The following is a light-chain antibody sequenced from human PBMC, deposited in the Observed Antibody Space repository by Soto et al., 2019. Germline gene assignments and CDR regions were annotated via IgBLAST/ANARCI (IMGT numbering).Light chain of an antibody. J-gene: IGKJ1*01. Sequence: DIQLTQSPSLLSASVGDRVTITCRASQGISTYLAWYQQKLGKAQKLLIYDASTLQSGVPSRFSGSRSGTEGTITISSLQPDDFATYYCQQYNSYSWTFGQGTKV. CDR2: DAS. CDR1: QGISTY. V-gene: IGKV1-9*01. CDR3: QQYNSYSWT.